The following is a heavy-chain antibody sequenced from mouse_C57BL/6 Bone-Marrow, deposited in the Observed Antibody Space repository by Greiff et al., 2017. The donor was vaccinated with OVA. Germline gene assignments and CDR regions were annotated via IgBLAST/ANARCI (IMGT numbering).Heavy chain of an antibody. CDR2: ISDGGSYT. D-gene: IGHD2-3*01. CDR1: GFTFSSYA. CDR3: ARERFYDGYYAWFAY. V-gene: IGHV5-4*01. J-gene: IGHJ3*01. Sequence: DVMLVESGGGLVKPGGSLKLSCAASGFTFSSYAMSWVRQTPEKRLEWVATISDGGSYTYYPDNVKGRFTISRDNAKNNLYLQMSHLKSEDTAMYYCARERFYDGYYAWFAYWGQGTLVTVSA.